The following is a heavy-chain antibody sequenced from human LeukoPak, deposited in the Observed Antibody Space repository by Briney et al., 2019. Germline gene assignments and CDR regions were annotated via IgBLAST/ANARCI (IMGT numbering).Heavy chain of an antibody. CDR2: IYTSGRT. V-gene: IGHV4-4*07. Sequence: SETLSLTCTVSGDSISSYYWNWIRQPAVKGLEWIGRIYTSGRTNYNPSLRSRVTMSLDTSKNQCYLRLSSVSAADTAVYYCARGDGFDALDIWGQGTMVTVAS. D-gene: IGHD4-17*01. J-gene: IGHJ3*02. CDR1: GDSISSYY. CDR3: ARGDGFDALDI.